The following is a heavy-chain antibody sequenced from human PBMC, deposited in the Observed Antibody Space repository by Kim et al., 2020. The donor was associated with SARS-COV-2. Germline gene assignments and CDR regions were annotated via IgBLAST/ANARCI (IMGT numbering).Heavy chain of an antibody. CDR3: ARVLGAITIFGVVIVNWFDP. V-gene: IGHV4-31*03. CDR2: IYYSGST. D-gene: IGHD3-3*01. CDR1: GGSISSGGYY. J-gene: IGHJ5*02. Sequence: SETLSLTCTVSGGSISSGGYYWSWIRQHPGKGLEWIGYIYYSGSTYYNPSLKSRVTISVDTSKNQFSLKLSSVTAADTAVYYCARVLGAITIFGVVIVNWFDPWGQGTPVT.